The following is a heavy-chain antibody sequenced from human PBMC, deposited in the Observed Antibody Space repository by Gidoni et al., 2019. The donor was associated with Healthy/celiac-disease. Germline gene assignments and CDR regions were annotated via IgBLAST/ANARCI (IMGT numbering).Heavy chain of an antibody. V-gene: IGHV3-30-3*01. J-gene: IGHJ3*02. Sequence: QVQLVESGGGVVQPGSSLRLSCAASGFTFSSYAMHWVRQAPGKGLEWVAVISYDGSNKYYADSVKGRFTISRDNSKNTLYLQMNSLRAEDTAVYYCARVFPEYRWDRGAFDIWGQGTMVTVSS. CDR3: ARVFPEYRWDRGAFDI. CDR2: ISYDGSNK. D-gene: IGHD1-26*01. CDR1: GFTFSSYA.